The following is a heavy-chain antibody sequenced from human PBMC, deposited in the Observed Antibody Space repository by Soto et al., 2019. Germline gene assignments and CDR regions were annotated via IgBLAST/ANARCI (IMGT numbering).Heavy chain of an antibody. V-gene: IGHV1-69*13. D-gene: IGHD3-9*01. Sequence: GASVKVSCKASGGTFSSYAISWVRQAPGQGLEWMGGIIPIFGTANYAQKFQGRVTITADESTSTAYMELSSLRSEDTAVYYCARDTATDDILTKYYYYGMDVWGQGTTVTVSS. J-gene: IGHJ6*02. CDR2: IIPIFGTA. CDR3: ARDTATDDILTKYYYYGMDV. CDR1: GGTFSSYA.